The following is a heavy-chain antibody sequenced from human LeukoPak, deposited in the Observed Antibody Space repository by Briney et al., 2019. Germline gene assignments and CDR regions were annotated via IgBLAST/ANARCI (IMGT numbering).Heavy chain of an antibody. Sequence: PGGSLRLSCAASGNYWMHWVRQAPGKGLVWVSVISGSGGSTYYTDSVKGRFTISRDNSKNTLYLQMNSLRAEDTAVYYCAKGVGYYGSGSSPDYWGQGTLVTVSS. D-gene: IGHD3-10*01. CDR3: AKGVGYYGSGSSPDY. CDR2: ISGSGGST. CDR1: GNYW. V-gene: IGHV3-23*01. J-gene: IGHJ4*02.